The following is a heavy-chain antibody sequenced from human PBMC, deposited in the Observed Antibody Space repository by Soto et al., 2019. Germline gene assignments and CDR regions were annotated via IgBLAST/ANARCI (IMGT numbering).Heavy chain of an antibody. D-gene: IGHD6-25*01. Sequence: ASVKVSCKASGYTFTSYGISWVRQAPGQGLEWMGWVNPNSGGTNYAQKFQGWVTMTRDTSISTAYMELSRLRSDDTAMYYCARISAWPYNWFDPWGQGTLVTVSS. CDR3: ARISAWPYNWFDP. V-gene: IGHV1-2*04. CDR2: VNPNSGGT. CDR1: GYTFTSYG. J-gene: IGHJ5*02.